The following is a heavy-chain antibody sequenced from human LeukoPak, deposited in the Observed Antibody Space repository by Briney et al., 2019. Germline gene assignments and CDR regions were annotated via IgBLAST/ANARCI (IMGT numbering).Heavy chain of an antibody. CDR2: INHSGRN. V-gene: IGHV4-34*01. J-gene: IGHJ4*02. Sequence: SETLSLTCAVYGGSFSGYYWSWIRQPPGKGLEWIGEINHSGRNNYNASLKSRVTISGDTSKNHFSLKLSSVSAADTAVYYCARATTPERILRFDYWGQGTLVTVSS. CDR3: ARATTPERILRFDY. CDR1: GGSFSGYY. D-gene: IGHD1-26*01.